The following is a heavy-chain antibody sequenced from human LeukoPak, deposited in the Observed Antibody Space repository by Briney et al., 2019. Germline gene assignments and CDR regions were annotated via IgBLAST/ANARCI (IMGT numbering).Heavy chain of an antibody. CDR1: GFTFYSYG. CDR2: INRSGDST. D-gene: IGHD6-19*01. Sequence: GGSLRLSCAASGFTFYSYGMNWVRQAPGKGLEWVSGINRSGDSTSYADSVKGRFTISRDNSKNTLYLQMNSLRAEDTAVYYCVKDDNSGWFPPLDFWGQGTLVTVSS. J-gene: IGHJ4*02. CDR3: VKDDNSGWFPPLDF. V-gene: IGHV3-23*01.